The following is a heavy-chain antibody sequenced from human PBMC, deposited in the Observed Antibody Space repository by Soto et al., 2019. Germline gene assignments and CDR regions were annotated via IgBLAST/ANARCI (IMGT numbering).Heavy chain of an antibody. CDR3: ARSGFYGSGILYFYGVDV. V-gene: IGHV3-30-3*01. D-gene: IGHD3-10*01. Sequence: QVQLVESGGGEVQPGRSLRLSCAASGFTFSAYALHWVRQAPGTRLEWVATVSYGDSNKYYADSVKGRFTISRDNSKKTLFLQMNSLKVEDTAIYYCARSGFYGSGILYFYGVDVWGQGTTVTVSS. CDR2: VSYGDSNK. J-gene: IGHJ6*02. CDR1: GFTFSAYA.